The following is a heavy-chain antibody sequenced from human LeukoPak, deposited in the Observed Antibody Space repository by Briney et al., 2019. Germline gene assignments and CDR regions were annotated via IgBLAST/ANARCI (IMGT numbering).Heavy chain of an antibody. V-gene: IGHV4-4*07. CDR1: GGSISNYY. D-gene: IGHD1-14*01. J-gene: IGHJ2*01. CDR3: ARDPPRSQNLRYFDL. Sequence: SETLSLTCTVSGGSISNYYWSWIRQPAGKGLEWIARVYAGGNTDHNPSLKSRVTMSVDSSKNQFSLRLSSVTAADTAVYYCARDPPRSQNLRYFDLWGRGTLVTDSS. CDR2: VYAGGNT.